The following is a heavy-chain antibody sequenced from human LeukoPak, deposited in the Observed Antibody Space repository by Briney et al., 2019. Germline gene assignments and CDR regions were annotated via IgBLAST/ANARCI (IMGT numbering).Heavy chain of an antibody. CDR2: IWYDGTNT. D-gene: IGHD2-15*01. V-gene: IGHV3-33*01. CDR1: GFTFSSYG. CDR3: ARDFCSGGSCYPDAFDI. Sequence: GGSLRLSCAASGFTFSSYGMHWVRQAPGKGLEWVAVIWYDGTNTYYADSVKGRFTISRDNSKNTLYLQMNSLRAEDTAVYYCARDFCSGGSCYPDAFDIWGQGTMVTVSS. J-gene: IGHJ3*02.